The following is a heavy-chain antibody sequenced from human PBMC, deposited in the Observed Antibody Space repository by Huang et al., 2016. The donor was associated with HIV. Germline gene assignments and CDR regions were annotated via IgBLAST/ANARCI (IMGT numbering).Heavy chain of an antibody. D-gene: IGHD1-20*01. J-gene: IGHJ3*01. CDR1: GYDFGSYG. Sequence: QVQLVQSGGEVMQPGASVRVSCKASGYDFGSYGVSWVGQAPGQVLEWLGWIGSDRRDTSSAKKFQGRGTMTTDTSTATTYMELRSLTSDDTAMYYCARHPYYSHKWKRNDASFLWGQGTMITVSS. CDR2: IGSDRRDT. CDR3: ARHPYYSHKWKRNDASFL. V-gene: IGHV1-18*01.